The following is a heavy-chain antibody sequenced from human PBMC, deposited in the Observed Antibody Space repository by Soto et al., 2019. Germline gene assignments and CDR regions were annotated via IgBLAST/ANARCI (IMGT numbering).Heavy chain of an antibody. CDR1: GFVFTNFW. D-gene: IGHD6-13*01. Sequence: VGSLRLSCVASGFVFTNFWMHWVRHVPGKGLVWVARIDTSGHSTNYAESVKGRFTISRDNAKNTVSLQMNSLRVEDTGVYYCAKDSWYFDLWSQGSQVAVSS. V-gene: IGHV3-74*01. CDR3: AKDSWYFDL. J-gene: IGHJ4*02. CDR2: IDTSGHST.